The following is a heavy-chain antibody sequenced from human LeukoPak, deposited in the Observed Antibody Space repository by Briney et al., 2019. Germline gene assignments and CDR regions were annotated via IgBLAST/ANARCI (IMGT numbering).Heavy chain of an antibody. CDR2: INPNSGGT. D-gene: IGHD3-22*01. CDR3: ARVSLPHYYDSSGYYPRDGAFDI. Sequence: GASVKVSCKASGYTFTGYYMHWVRQAPGQGLEWMGWINPNSGGTNYAQKFQGRVTMTRDTSISTAYMELSRLRSEDTAVYYCARVSLPHYYDSSGYYPRDGAFDIWGKGTMVTVSS. V-gene: IGHV1-2*02. J-gene: IGHJ3*02. CDR1: GYTFTGYY.